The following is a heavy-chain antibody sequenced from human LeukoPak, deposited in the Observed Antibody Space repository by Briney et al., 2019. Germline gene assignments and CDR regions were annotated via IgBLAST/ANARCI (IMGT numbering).Heavy chain of an antibody. CDR3: AREIYGRFDN. D-gene: IGHD2-15*01. J-gene: IGHJ4*02. Sequence: ASVKVSCKASGYTFSSYGISWVRQAPGQGLEWMGWINTYNGNTNYAQNLQGRVTMTTDTSTSTAYMDLSSLRSDDTAVYYCAREIYGRFDNWGQGTLVTVSS. V-gene: IGHV1-18*01. CDR1: GYTFSSYG. CDR2: INTYNGNT.